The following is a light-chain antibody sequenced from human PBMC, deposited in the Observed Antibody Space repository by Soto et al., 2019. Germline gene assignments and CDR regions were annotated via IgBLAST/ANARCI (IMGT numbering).Light chain of an antibody. V-gene: IGKV1-5*03. J-gene: IGKJ1*01. Sequence: IQMTQSASTLSASVGDRVTITCRASQSISTWLAWYQQKPGKAPKLLIYTASSLESGVPSRFSGSGSGTEFTLTISSLQPEDFATYYCQQSYSTPVTFGQGTKVDI. CDR3: QQSYSTPVT. CDR2: TAS. CDR1: QSISTW.